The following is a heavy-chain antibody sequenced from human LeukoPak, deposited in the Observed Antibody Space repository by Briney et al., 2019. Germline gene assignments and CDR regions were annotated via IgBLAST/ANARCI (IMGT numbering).Heavy chain of an antibody. CDR1: GFTFSSYN. D-gene: IGHD3-10*01. CDR3: ARGGSPGPYGSGSYYSRVVDY. V-gene: IGHV3-21*01. Sequence: GGSLRLSCAASGFTFSSYNMNWVRQAPGKGLEWVSSISSRSSYINYADSVKSRFTISRDNSKNTLYLQMNSLRAEDTAVYYCARGGSPGPYGSGSYYSRVVDYWGQGTLVTVSS. CDR2: ISSRSSYI. J-gene: IGHJ4*02.